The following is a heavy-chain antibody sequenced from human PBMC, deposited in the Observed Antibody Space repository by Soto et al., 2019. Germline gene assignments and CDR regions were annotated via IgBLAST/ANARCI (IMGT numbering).Heavy chain of an antibody. V-gene: IGHV3-23*01. D-gene: IGHD3-22*01. CDR1: GFSFSSYA. CDR2: INGRGGST. Sequence: GGSLRLSCAASGFSFSSYAMNWVRQAPGKGLEWVSGINGRGGSTHYADSVKGRFTISRDNSKSTLFLQMNSLRAEDTALYFCAKDPYYYDSSGPDYWGQGTLVTVSS. CDR3: AKDPYYYDSSGPDY. J-gene: IGHJ4*02.